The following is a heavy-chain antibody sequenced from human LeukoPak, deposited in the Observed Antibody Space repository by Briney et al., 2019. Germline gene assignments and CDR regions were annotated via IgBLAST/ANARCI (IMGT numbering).Heavy chain of an antibody. V-gene: IGHV3-74*03. CDR2: ISTDGSST. Sequence: PGGSLRLSCAASGFTFSNYWMHWVRQAPGKGLVWVSRISTDGSSTTYADSVKGRFTISRDNSKNTLYLQMNSLRAEDTAVYYCAKDSGLRLDYWGQGTLVTVSS. D-gene: IGHD3-10*01. J-gene: IGHJ4*02. CDR3: AKDSGLRLDY. CDR1: GFTFSNYW.